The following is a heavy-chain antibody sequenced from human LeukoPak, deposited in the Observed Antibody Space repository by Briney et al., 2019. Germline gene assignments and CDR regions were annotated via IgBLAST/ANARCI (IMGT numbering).Heavy chain of an antibody. Sequence: PGESLNISCKGSGYSFTSYSIGWLRQLHGKGLEWMGIIYPVDSDTRYRPSFQRQVTISADNSISTAYLQWSSLKASDTAMYYCARLGDYYYDYMDVWGKGTTVTISS. CDR3: ARLGDYYYDYMDV. J-gene: IGHJ6*03. CDR1: GYSFTSYS. V-gene: IGHV5-51*01. CDR2: IYPVDSDT.